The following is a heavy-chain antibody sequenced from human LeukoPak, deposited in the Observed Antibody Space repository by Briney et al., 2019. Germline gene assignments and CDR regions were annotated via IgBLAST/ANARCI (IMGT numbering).Heavy chain of an antibody. CDR2: IKQDGSET. J-gene: IGHJ3*02. V-gene: IGHV3-7*01. CDR1: GFSFSTSW. CDR3: ATGYGDTYAFDT. Sequence: PGGSLRLSCAASGFSFSTSWMSWVRQAPGKGLEWVANIKQDGSETYYVDSVKGRFSISRDNAKNSLYLQMNSLRAGDTAVYYCATGYGDTYAFDTWGQGTMVIVSS. D-gene: IGHD4-17*01.